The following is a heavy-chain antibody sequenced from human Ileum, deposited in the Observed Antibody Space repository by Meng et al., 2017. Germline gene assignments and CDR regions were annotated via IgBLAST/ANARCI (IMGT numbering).Heavy chain of an antibody. J-gene: IGHJ4*02. CDR3: ARDYWGSLDY. CDR2: AANSFDPSP. V-gene: IGHV4-61*08. D-gene: IGHD7-27*01. Sequence: VQWPGSGPGLVRPSETRSLMCTVSGGSVSSAACQGGWIRQPPGKGLEWIGYAANSFDPSPNYNPSLKSRVTISLDTPKNQFSLKLTSVTAADTAVYYCARDYWGSLDYWGQGSLVTVSS. CDR1: GGSVSSAACQ.